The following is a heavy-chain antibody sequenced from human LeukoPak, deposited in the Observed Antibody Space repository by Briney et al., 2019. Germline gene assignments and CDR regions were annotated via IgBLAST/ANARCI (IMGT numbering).Heavy chain of an antibody. CDR1: GYTFTGYY. Sequence: ASVKVSCKASGYTFTGYYMHWVRQAPGQGLEWMGWISAYNGNTNYAQKLQGRVTMTTDTSTSTAYMELRSLRSDDTAVYYCARGPLFGWELRPFDPWGQGTLVTVSS. D-gene: IGHD1-26*01. CDR2: ISAYNGNT. V-gene: IGHV1-18*04. J-gene: IGHJ5*02. CDR3: ARGPLFGWELRPFDP.